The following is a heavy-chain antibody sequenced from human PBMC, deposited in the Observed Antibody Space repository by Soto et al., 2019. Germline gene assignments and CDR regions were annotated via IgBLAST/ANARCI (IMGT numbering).Heavy chain of an antibody. Sequence: QVLLVQSGAEVKKPGSSVKVSCKASGGTFNSYAISWVRQAPGQGLEWMGGIIPIFGTPQYAQRSQGRVTISADMSTDTVYLELRSDDTAVYYCARSAYTDLNFYALDVWGRGTPVSVSS. V-gene: IGHV1-69*06. D-gene: IGHD2-21*02. CDR1: GGTFNSYA. J-gene: IGHJ6*02. CDR3: ARSAYTDLNFYALDV. CDR2: IIPIFGTP.